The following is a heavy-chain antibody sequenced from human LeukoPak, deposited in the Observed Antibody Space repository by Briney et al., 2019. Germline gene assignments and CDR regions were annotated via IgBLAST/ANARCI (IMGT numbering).Heavy chain of an antibody. CDR1: GFTFSSYA. V-gene: IGHV3-23*01. D-gene: IGHD3-22*01. Sequence: PGGSLRLSCGASGFTFSSYAMSWVRQAPGKGLEWVSAISGSGGSTYYADSVKGRFTISRDNSKNTLYLQMNSLRAEDTAVYYCAKVVWNYDSSGYYYYYYGMDVWGQGTTVTVSS. J-gene: IGHJ6*02. CDR2: ISGSGGST. CDR3: AKVVWNYDSSGYYYYYYGMDV.